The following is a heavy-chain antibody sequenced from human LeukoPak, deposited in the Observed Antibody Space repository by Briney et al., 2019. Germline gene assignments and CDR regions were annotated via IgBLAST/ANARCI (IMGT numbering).Heavy chain of an antibody. V-gene: IGHV3-66*01. J-gene: IGHJ4*02. CDR2: VYRGGST. Sequence: PGGSLRLSRAASGFTVSTNYMSWVRQAPGKGLEWVSVVYRGGSTDYADSVNGRFTISRDNSKNMLFLQMNSLRAEDTAVYYCARGGDYVVAGYYWGQGTLVTVSS. D-gene: IGHD4-17*01. CDR1: GFTVSTNY. CDR3: ARGGDYVVAGYY.